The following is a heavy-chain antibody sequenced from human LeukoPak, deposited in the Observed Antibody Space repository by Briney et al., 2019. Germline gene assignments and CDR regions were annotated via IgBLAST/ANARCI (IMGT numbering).Heavy chain of an antibody. V-gene: IGHV3-30*02. CDR2: IRYDGSNK. CDR3: AKDGKGVVVPAARWKSGYYGMDV. J-gene: IGHJ6*02. D-gene: IGHD2-2*01. Sequence: GGSLRLSCAASGFTFSSYGMHWVRQAPGKGLEWVAFIRYDGSNKYYADSVKGRFTISRDNSKNTLYLQMNSLRAEDTAVYYCAKDGKGVVVPAARWKSGYYGMDVWGQGTTVTVSS. CDR1: GFTFSSYG.